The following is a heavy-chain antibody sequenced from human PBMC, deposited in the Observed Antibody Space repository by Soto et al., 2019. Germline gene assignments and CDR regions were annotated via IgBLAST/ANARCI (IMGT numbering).Heavy chain of an antibody. D-gene: IGHD2-15*01. CDR2: IYYSGSI. J-gene: IGHJ4*02. CDR1: GGSISSSSYY. V-gene: IGHV4-39*01. Sequence: PSETLSLTCTVPGGSISSSSYYWGWIRQPPGKGLEWIGSIYYSGSIYYNPSLKSRVTISVDTSKNQFSLKLSSVTAADTAVYYCAIAQCSGGSCYPGDFDYWGQGTLVTVSS. CDR3: AIAQCSGGSCYPGDFDY.